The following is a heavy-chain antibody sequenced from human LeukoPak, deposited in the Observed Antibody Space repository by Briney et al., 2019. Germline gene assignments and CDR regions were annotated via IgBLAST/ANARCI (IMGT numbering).Heavy chain of an antibody. CDR2: IYHSGST. Sequence: SETLSLTCAVSGGSNSSSNWWSWVRQPPGKGLEWIGEIYHSGSTNYNPSLKSRVTISVDKSKNQFSLKLSSVTAADTAVYYCASNFWVYGMDVWGQGTTVTVSS. J-gene: IGHJ6*02. D-gene: IGHD3-16*01. V-gene: IGHV4-4*02. CDR3: ASNFWVYGMDV. CDR1: GGSNSSSNW.